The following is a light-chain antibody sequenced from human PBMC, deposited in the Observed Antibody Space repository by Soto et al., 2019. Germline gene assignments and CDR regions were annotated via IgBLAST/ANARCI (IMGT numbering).Light chain of an antibody. CDR1: QSVSSSY. Sequence: EIVLTQSPGTLSLSPGERATLSCRAGQSVSSSYLAWYQQKAGQAPRLLIYGASNRATGISDRFSGSGSGTDFTLTISRLEPEDFAVYYCQQYGSSPLTFGGGTKVEIK. CDR2: GAS. V-gene: IGKV3-20*01. CDR3: QQYGSSPLT. J-gene: IGKJ4*01.